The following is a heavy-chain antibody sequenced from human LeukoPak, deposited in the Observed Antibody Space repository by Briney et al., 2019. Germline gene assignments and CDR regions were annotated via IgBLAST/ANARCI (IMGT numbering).Heavy chain of an antibody. D-gene: IGHD3-22*01. CDR3: AKEGYYYDSSGYYYRSDYFDY. V-gene: IGHV3-23*01. CDR2: ISGSGGST. CDR1: GLTFSSYA. J-gene: IGHJ4*02. Sequence: PGGSLRLSCAASGLTFSSYAMSWVRQAPGKGLEWVSAISGSGGSTYYADSVKGRFTISRDNSKNTLYLQMNSLRAEDTAVYYCAKEGYYYDSSGYYYRSDYFDYWGQGTLVTVSS.